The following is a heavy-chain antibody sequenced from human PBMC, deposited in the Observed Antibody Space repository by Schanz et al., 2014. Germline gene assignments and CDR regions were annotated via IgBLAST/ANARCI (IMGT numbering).Heavy chain of an antibody. J-gene: IGHJ5*02. Sequence: EVQLLESGGGLVQPGGSLRLSCAASGFTFGDYAMSWVRQAPGKGLEWVSALSEGGGGTHYADSVRGRFTISSDSSKNTLYLQMSSLRADDTAVYYCAKAADWPVTRFDPWGQGTLXTVSS. CDR2: LSEGGGGT. D-gene: IGHD3-9*01. V-gene: IGHV3-23*01. CDR3: AKAADWPVTRFDP. CDR1: GFTFGDYA.